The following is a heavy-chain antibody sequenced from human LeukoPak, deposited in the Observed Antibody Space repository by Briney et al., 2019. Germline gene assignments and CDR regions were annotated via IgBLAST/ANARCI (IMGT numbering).Heavy chain of an antibody. CDR1: GFTFSGYS. J-gene: IGHJ5*02. Sequence: GGSLRLSRAASGFTFSGYSMNWVRQAPGKGLEWVSYISKSGSTIYYADSVKGRFTISRDNAKNSLYLQMNSLRAEDTAVYYCARRNCDSIKCRGSNWFDPWGQGTLVSVSS. D-gene: IGHD3-22*01. V-gene: IGHV3-48*01. CDR2: ISKSGSTI. CDR3: ARRNCDSIKCRGSNWFDP.